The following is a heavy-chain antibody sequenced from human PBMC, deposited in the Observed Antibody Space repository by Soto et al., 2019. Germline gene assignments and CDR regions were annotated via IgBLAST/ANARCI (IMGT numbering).Heavy chain of an antibody. CDR1: GGTFSSYA. J-gene: IGHJ6*02. V-gene: IGHV1-69*13. CDR2: IIPIFGTA. Sequence: GASVKVSCKASGGTFSSYAISWVRQAPGQGLGWMGGIIPIFGTANYAQKFQGRVTITADESTSTAYMELSSLRSEDTAVYYCASVRCISTSCWGISDDYYGIDVWGQGTTVTVSS. CDR3: ASVRCISTSCWGISDDYYGIDV. D-gene: IGHD2-2*01.